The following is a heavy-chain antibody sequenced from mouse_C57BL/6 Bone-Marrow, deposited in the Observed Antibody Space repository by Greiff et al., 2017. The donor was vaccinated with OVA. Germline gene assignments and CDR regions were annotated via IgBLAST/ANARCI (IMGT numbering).Heavy chain of an antibody. V-gene: IGHV1-26*01. D-gene: IGHD1-1*01. CDR1: GYTFTDYY. J-gene: IGHJ2*01. CDR2: INPNNGGT. Sequence: EVQLQQSGPELVKPGASVKISCKASGYTFTDYYMNWVKQSHGKSLEWIGDINPNNGGTSYNQKFKGKATLTVDKSSSTAYMELRSLTSEDSAVYYCARSSLRFYYFDYWGQVTTLTGSS. CDR3: ARSSLRFYYFDY.